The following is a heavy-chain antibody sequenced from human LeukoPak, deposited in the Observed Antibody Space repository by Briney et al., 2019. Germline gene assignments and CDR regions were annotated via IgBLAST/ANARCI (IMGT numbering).Heavy chain of an antibody. J-gene: IGHJ4*02. V-gene: IGHV4-34*01. CDR2: INHSGST. CDR1: GWSFSGYY. Sequence: SETLSLTCAVYGWSFSGYYWSWIRQPPGKGLEWIGEINHSGSTNYNPSLKSRVTMSVDTSKNQFSLKLSSVTAADTAVYYCARFVKYCSGGSCYSDYWGQGTLVTVSS. CDR3: ARFVKYCSGGSCYSDY. D-gene: IGHD2-15*01.